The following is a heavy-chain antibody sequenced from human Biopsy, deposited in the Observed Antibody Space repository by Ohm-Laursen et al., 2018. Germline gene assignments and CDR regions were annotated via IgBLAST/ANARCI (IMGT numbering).Heavy chain of an antibody. J-gene: IGHJ4*02. CDR1: GGSIRGSTYY. CDR2: VYFSGNT. CDR3: ARLGSGDYFPTFFDF. D-gene: IGHD5-12*01. V-gene: IGHV4-39*07. Sequence: SDTLSLTCNVSGGSIRGSTYYWGWIRQTPGKGLEWIGSVYFSGNTYYNPSLGGRVTISVDTSKNQFSLKLSSVTAADTAVYYCARLGSGDYFPTFFDFWGQGALVTVSS.